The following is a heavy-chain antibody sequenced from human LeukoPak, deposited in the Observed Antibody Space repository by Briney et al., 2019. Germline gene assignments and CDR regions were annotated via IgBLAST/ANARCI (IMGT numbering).Heavy chain of an antibody. CDR2: YFFPGST. CDR1: GGSMSGYY. CDR3: ARHTFYYYDSSGYYERPFDY. V-gene: IGHV4-59*08. J-gene: IGHJ4*02. D-gene: IGHD3-22*01. Sequence: PSETLSLTCIVSGGSMSGYYWSWIRQPPGKGLEWIGYYFFPGSTKYNPSLNSRVTMSGDASKNQFSVKLYSVTAADTAVYYCARHTFYYYDSSGYYERPFDYWGQGTLVTVSS.